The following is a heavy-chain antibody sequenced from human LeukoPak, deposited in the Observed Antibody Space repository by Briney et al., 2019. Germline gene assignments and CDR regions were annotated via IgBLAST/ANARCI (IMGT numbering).Heavy chain of an antibody. CDR1: GFTFSSYA. CDR3: AKGYYYGSGSYYPFDV. V-gene: IGHV3-23*01. CDR2: ISGSGGST. J-gene: IGHJ6*02. D-gene: IGHD3-10*01. Sequence: GGSLRLSCAASGFTFSSYAMSWVRQAPGKGLEWVSAISGSGGSTYYADSVKGRFTISRDNSKNTLYLQMNSLRAEDTAVYYCAKGYYYGSGSYYPFDVWGQGTTVTVSS.